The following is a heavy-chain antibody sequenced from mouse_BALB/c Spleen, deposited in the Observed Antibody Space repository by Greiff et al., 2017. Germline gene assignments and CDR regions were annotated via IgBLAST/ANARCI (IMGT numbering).Heavy chain of an antibody. V-gene: IGHV2-9*02. J-gene: IGHJ4*01. CDR3: AREGLPPYAMDY. CDR2: IWAGGST. Sequence: VQLVESGPGLVAPSQSLSITCTVSGFSLTSYGVHWVRQPPGKGLEWLGVIWAGGSTNYNSALMSRLSISKDNSKSQVFLKMNSLQTDDTAMYYCAREGLPPYAMDYWGQGTSVTVSS. D-gene: IGHD2-1*01. CDR1: GFSLTSYG.